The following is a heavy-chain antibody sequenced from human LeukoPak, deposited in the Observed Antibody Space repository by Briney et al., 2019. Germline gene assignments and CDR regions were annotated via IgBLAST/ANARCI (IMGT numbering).Heavy chain of an antibody. CDR3: ARSPKGYSSGWYTPGRHYFDY. D-gene: IGHD6-19*01. Sequence: KPSETLSLTCTVSGGSISSSSYYWGWIRQPPGKGLEWIGSIYYSGSTNYNPSLKSRVTISVDTSKNQFSLKLSSVTAADTAVYYCARSPKGYSSGWYTPGRHYFDYWGQGTLVTVSS. V-gene: IGHV4-39*07. J-gene: IGHJ4*02. CDR2: IYYSGST. CDR1: GGSISSSSYY.